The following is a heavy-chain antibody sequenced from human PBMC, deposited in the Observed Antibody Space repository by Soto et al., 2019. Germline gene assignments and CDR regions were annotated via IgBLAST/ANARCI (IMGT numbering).Heavy chain of an antibody. CDR3: AKTLFFLMIRQPPRSTHFPYTSSSDL. Sequence: GYLRLSCLVSGFTLSTHSMHWVRQSPGKGLEYVSGITDTGGRTLYADSVKGLFTVSRDRNTLYLHMGSLRAEDTAIYYCAKTLFFLMIRQPPRSTHFPYTSSSDL. CDR2: ITDTGGRT. V-gene: IGHV3-64D*06. J-gene: IGHJ2*01. D-gene: IGHD3-22*01. CDR1: GFTLSTHS.